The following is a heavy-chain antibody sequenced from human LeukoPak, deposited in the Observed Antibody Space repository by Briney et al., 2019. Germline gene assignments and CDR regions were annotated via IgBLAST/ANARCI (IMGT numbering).Heavy chain of an antibody. Sequence: GGSLRLSCAASGFTFSSYGMSWVRQAPGKGLECVSAISGSGGSTYYADSVKGRFTISRDNSKNTLYLQMNSLRAEDTAVYYCAKDIDNGDYVVYWGQGTLVTVSS. V-gene: IGHV3-23*01. CDR3: AKDIDNGDYVVY. CDR2: ISGSGGST. D-gene: IGHD4-17*01. J-gene: IGHJ4*02. CDR1: GFTFSSYG.